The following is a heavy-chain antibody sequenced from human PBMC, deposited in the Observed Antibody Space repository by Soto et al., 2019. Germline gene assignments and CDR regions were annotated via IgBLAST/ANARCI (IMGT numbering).Heavy chain of an antibody. CDR3: TTGLSNGYYNFDY. Sequence: GGSLRLSCAASGFTCRNAWMSWVRQAPGKGLEWVGRIKGEADGGTTDYAAPVKGRITISRDHSKDTLYLQMNSLKTEDTAVYYCTTGLSNGYYNFDYWGQGT. V-gene: IGHV3-15*01. D-gene: IGHD3-22*01. CDR2: IKGEADGGTT. CDR1: GFTCRNAW. J-gene: IGHJ4*02.